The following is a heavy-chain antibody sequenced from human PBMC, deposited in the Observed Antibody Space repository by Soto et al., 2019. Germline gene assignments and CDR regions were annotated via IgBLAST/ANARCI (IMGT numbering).Heavy chain of an antibody. CDR1: GDTFNFYS. V-gene: IGHV1-69*02. CDR2: VNPIVSMS. D-gene: IGHD3-10*01. Sequence: SVKVSCKASGDTFNFYSINWVRQAPGLGLEWMGRVNPIVSMSNYAQKFQCRVTMTADKSTSTAYMELSSLRSEDTAIYYCASSYGSGYRAFDYWGQGALVTVSS. CDR3: ASSYGSGYRAFDY. J-gene: IGHJ4*02.